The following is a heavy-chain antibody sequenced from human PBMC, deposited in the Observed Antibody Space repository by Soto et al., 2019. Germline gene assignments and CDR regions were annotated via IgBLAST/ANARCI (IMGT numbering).Heavy chain of an antibody. D-gene: IGHD1-26*01. Sequence: RRGLEWVSSVSGSGGSRNYADSAKGRFTISRDNSKNTLYLQMNSLRGEDTAVYYCEKGYGSTKGATVLDYRGHGTPVSVS. V-gene: IGHV3-23*01. J-gene: IGHJ4*01. CDR2: VSGSGGSR. CDR3: EKGYGSTKGATVLDY.